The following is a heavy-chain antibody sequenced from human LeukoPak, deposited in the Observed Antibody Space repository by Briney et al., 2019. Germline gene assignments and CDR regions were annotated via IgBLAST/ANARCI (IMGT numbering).Heavy chain of an antibody. CDR3: ATERYKIVGAEGY. V-gene: IGHV1-24*01. D-gene: IGHD1-26*01. CDR2: FDPEDGET. J-gene: IGHJ4*02. CDR1: GYMLTELS. Sequence: GVSVKVSCKVAGYMLTELSMDWGRQGPGKRLEWVGGFDPEDGETIYAQKFQGRVTMTEDTSTDTAYMELSSLRSEDTAVYYCATERYKIVGAEGYWGQGTLVTVSS.